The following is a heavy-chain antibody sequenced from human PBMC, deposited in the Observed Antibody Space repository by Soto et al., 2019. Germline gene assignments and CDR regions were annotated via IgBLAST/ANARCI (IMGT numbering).Heavy chain of an antibody. D-gene: IGHD4-4*01. Sequence: QVRLVQSGAEVKAPGASVTVSCKAPGDTFTSYYMHWVRQAPGHGLELMGRIIPFIGTANYAQKFQGRVTITADESTSTAYMELTSLRSEDTAVYYCARVVMTTVPASYYYGMDVWGQGTTVTVSS. CDR1: GDTFTSYY. CDR3: ARVVMTTVPASYYYGMDV. V-gene: IGHV1-69*18. CDR2: IIPFIGTA. J-gene: IGHJ6*02.